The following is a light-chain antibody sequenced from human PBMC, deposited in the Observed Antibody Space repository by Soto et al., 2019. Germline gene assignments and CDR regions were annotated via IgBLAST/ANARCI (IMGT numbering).Light chain of an antibody. CDR2: GAS. CDR3: QQYGSSPRT. V-gene: IGKV3-20*01. CDR1: QSVSSN. J-gene: IGKJ1*01. Sequence: EIVVTQSPSTLSVSPGERATLSCRASQSVSSNLAWYQQKPGQAPRLLINGASTRATGIPDRFSGSGSGTDFTLTISRLEPEDFAVYYCQQYGSSPRTFGQGTKVDIK.